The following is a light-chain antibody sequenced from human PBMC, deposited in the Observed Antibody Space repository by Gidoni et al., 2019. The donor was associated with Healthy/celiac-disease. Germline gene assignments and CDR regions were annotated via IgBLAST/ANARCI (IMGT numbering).Light chain of an antibody. CDR2: GAS. CDR3: QQYGSSPPLT. V-gene: IGKV3-20*01. Sequence: IVLTQSPGTLSLSPGERATLSCRASQSVSSSYLAWYQQKPGQAPRLLIYGASSRATGIPDRFSGSESGTDFTLTISRLEPEDFAVYYCQQYGSSPPLTFGGGTKVEIK. CDR1: QSVSSSY. J-gene: IGKJ4*01.